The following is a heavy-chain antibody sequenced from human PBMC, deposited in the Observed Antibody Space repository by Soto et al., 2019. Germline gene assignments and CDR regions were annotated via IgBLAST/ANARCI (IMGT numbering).Heavy chain of an antibody. CDR1: GGTFSSYA. CDR2: IIPIFGTA. V-gene: IGHV1-69*01. Sequence: QVQLVQSGAEVKKPGSSVKVSCTASGGTFSSYASSWVRQAPGQGLEWMGGIIPIFGTANYAQKFQGRVTITADESTSTAYMELSSLRSEDTAVYYCARDQSLSGFSSSQTYFDYWGQGTLVTVSS. J-gene: IGHJ4*02. D-gene: IGHD6-13*01. CDR3: ARDQSLSGFSSSQTYFDY.